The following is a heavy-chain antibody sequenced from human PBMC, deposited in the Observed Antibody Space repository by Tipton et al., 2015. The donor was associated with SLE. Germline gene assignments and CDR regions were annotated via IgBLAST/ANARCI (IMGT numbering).Heavy chain of an antibody. Sequence: TLSLTCTVSGGSISSYYWSWIRQPPGKGLEWIGYIYYSGSTNYNTSLKSRVTISVDTSKNQFSLKLSSVTAADTAVYYCARAYCSSTSCYGPDYYYMDVWGKGTTVTVSS. D-gene: IGHD2-2*01. CDR3: ARAYCSSTSCYGPDYYYMDV. J-gene: IGHJ6*03. V-gene: IGHV4-59*01. CDR2: IYYSGST. CDR1: GGSISSYY.